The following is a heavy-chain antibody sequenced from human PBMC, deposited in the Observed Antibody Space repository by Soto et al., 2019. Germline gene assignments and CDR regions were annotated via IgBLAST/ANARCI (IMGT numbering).Heavy chain of an antibody. V-gene: IGHV3-74*03. Sequence: EVQLVESGGGLVQPGGSLRLSCAASGFTFSSYWMHWVRQAPGKGLVWVSRINSDGSSTTYADSVEGRFTISRDNAKNTLYLQMNSLRAEDTAVYYCARVETCSSTSCYSVFDYWGQGTLVTVSS. J-gene: IGHJ4*02. CDR1: GFTFSSYW. CDR2: INSDGSST. D-gene: IGHD2-2*01. CDR3: ARVETCSSTSCYSVFDY.